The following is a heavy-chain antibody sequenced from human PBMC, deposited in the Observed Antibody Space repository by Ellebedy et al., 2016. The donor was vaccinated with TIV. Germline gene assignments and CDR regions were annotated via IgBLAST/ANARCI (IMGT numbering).Heavy chain of an antibody. CDR3: ARVNGSGSDLGDY. CDR2: ISGSGGST. V-gene: IGHV3-23*01. J-gene: IGHJ4*02. CDR1: GFTFSDYW. Sequence: PGGSLRLSCAASGFTFSDYWMSWVRQAPGKGLEWGSAISGSGGSTYYADSVKGRFTISRDNSKNTLYLQMNSLRAEDTGVYYCARVNGSGSDLGDYWGQGTLVTVSS. D-gene: IGHD3-10*01.